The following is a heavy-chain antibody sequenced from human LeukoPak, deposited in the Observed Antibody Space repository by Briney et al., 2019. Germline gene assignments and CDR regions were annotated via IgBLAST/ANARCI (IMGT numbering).Heavy chain of an antibody. Sequence: GGSLRLSCAASGFTCSSYWMRWVRQAPGQGLEWVANIKHDGSEKYYVDSVKGRLTISRDEAKNSLYLHMNGLRPDDTAVCYCARGGRCSGDISYATLYDYWGEGTVVTVSS. J-gene: IGHJ4*02. D-gene: IGHD2-15*01. CDR3: ARGGRCSGDISYATLYDY. CDR2: IKHDGSEK. V-gene: IGHV3-7*03. CDR1: GFTCSSYW.